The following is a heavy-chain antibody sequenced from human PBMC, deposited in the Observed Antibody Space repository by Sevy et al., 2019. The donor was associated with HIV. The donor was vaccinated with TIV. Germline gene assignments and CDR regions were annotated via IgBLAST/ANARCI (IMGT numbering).Heavy chain of an antibody. CDR3: AGIARSWFDP. V-gene: IGHV4-34*01. Sequence: SETLSLTCAVYGGSFSGYYWSWIRQPPGKGLEWIGEINHSGSTNYNPSLKSRVTISVDTSKNQFSLKLSSVTAADTAVYYCAGIARSWFDPWGQGTLVTVSS. CDR1: GGSFSGYY. J-gene: IGHJ5*02. D-gene: IGHD2-21*01. CDR2: INHSGST.